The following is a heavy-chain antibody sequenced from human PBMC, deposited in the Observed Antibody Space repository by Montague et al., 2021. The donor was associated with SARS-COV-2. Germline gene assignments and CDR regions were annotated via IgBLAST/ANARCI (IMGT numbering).Heavy chain of an antibody. CDR3: ARARGIGNYYYGMDV. D-gene: IGHD2-21*01. Sequence: SLRLSLSASGFPFSSYSMNWVRQAPGKGLEWVSSISSSSSYIYYTDSVKGRLTISRDNAKNSLYLQMNSLRAEDTAVYYCARARGIGNYYYGMDVWGQGTTLTVSS. CDR1: GFPFSSYS. CDR2: ISSSSSYI. V-gene: IGHV3-21*01. J-gene: IGHJ6*02.